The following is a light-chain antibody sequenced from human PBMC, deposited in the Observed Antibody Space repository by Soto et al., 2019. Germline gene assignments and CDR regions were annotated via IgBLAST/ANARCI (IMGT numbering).Light chain of an antibody. CDR3: ISYTSSSTHV. J-gene: IGLJ6*01. V-gene: IGLV2-14*03. Sequence: QSALTQPASVSGSPGQSITISCTGTSSDVGAYNFVSWYQQHPGKLPKLMIFDVSRRPSGVSDRSSGSKSGNTASLTISGLQAEDEGDYYCISYTSSSTHVFGSGTKVTVL. CDR2: DVS. CDR1: SSDVGAYNF.